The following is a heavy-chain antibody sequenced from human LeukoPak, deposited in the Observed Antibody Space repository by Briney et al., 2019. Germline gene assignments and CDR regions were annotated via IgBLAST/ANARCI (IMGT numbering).Heavy chain of an antibody. V-gene: IGHV1-2*02. CDR1: GYTFTGYY. D-gene: IGHD3-10*01. CDR3: ARDHKVPITMVRGVRNWFDP. CDR2: INPNSGGT. J-gene: IGHJ5*02. Sequence: ASVKVSCKASGYTFTGYYMHWVRQAPGQGLEWIGWINPNSGGTNYAQKFQGRVTMTRDTSISTAYMELSRLRSDDTAVYYCARDHKVPITMVRGVRNWFDPWGQGTLVTVSS.